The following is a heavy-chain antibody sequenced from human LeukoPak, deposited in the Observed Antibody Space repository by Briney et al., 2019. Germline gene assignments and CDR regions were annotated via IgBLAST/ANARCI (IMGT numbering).Heavy chain of an antibody. CDR3: ARGPCIGGDCYSYYFDY. J-gene: IGHJ4*02. CDR2: MNPNSGNT. Sequence: ASVKVSSKASGYTFTSYDINWVRQATGQGLEWMGWMNPNSGNTGYAQKFQGRVTMTRNTSISTAYMELSSLRSEDTAVYYCARGPCIGGDCYSYYFDYWGQGTLVTVSS. D-gene: IGHD2-21*02. CDR1: GYTFTSYD. V-gene: IGHV1-8*01.